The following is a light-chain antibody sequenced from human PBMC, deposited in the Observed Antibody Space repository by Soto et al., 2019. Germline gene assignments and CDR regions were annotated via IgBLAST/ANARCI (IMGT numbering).Light chain of an antibody. J-gene: IGLJ2*01. Sequence: NFMLTQPHSVSESPGKTVTISCTRSSGSIASNYVQWYQQRPGSSPTTVIYEDNQRPSGVPDRFSGSIDSSSNSASLTISGLKTEDEADYYCQSYDSSLGGGTKLTVL. CDR2: EDN. V-gene: IGLV6-57*01. CDR1: SGSIASNY. CDR3: QSYDSS.